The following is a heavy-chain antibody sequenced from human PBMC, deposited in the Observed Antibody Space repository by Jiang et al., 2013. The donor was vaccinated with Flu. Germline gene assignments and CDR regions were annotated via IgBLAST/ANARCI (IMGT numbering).Heavy chain of an antibody. J-gene: IGHJ4*02. CDR2: IYYSGNT. Sequence: LLKPSETLSLTCSVSGTSITNTAYYWGWVRQPPGKTLEWIGSIYYSGNTYYKPSLKGRVSISADTSRNQLSLKLTSVTAADTAVYFCARHVGFCSLTGCYSIPVTGGFAYWGQGSLVTVSS. D-gene: IGHD2-2*01. V-gene: IGHV4-39*01. CDR1: GTSITNTAYY. CDR3: ARHVGFCSLTGCYSIPVTGGFAY.